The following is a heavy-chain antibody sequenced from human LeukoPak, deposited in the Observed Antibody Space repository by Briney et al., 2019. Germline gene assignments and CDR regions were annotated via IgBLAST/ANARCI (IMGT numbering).Heavy chain of an antibody. J-gene: IGHJ4*02. V-gene: IGHV3-30*18. CDR1: GFTFGSYG. CDR2: ISYDGSNK. D-gene: IGHD3-10*01. CDR3: AKDYRKLSYGSGSYSDY. Sequence: GRSLRLSCAASGFTFGSYGMHWVRQAPGKGLEWVAVISYDGSNKYYADSAKGRFTISRDNSKNTLYLQMNSLRAEDTAVYYCAKDYRKLSYGSGSYSDYWGQGTLVTVSS.